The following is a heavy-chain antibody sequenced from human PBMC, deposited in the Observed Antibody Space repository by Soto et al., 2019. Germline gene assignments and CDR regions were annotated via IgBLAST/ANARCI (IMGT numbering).Heavy chain of an antibody. D-gene: IGHD3-10*01. CDR2: VNPIVSMS. CDR3: ASCHGSGYRAFDY. J-gene: IGHJ4*02. V-gene: IGHV1-69*02. CDR1: GDTFNFYS. Sequence: QVQLVQSGAEVKRPGSSVKVSCKASGDTFNFYSINWVRQAPGLGLEWMGRVNPIVSMSNYAQKFQGRVTMTADKSTSTAYMELSSLRSEDTAVFYCASCHGSGYRAFDYWGQGALVTVSS.